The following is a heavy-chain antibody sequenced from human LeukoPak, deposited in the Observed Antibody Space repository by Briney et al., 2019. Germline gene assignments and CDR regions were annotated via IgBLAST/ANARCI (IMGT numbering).Heavy chain of an antibody. Sequence: SETLSLTCTVSGVSFSGHYWTWIRQPAGKGLEFIGRIFPDGTTKYNPSLKSRLTMSIGRSKQQFSLRLSSVAAADTAVYFCAGGTESWGAQPKYFFDLWGQGALVTVSS. J-gene: IGHJ4*02. V-gene: IGHV4-4*07. CDR3: AGGTESWGAQPKYFFDL. D-gene: IGHD1-26*01. CDR1: GVSFSGHY. CDR2: IFPDGTT.